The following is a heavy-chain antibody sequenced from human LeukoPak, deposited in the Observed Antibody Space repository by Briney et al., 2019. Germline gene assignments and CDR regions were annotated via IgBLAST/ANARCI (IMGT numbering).Heavy chain of an antibody. CDR1: GGSISSYY. V-gene: IGHV4-59*01. CDR2: IYYSGST. Sequence: PSETLSLTCTVSGGSISSYYWSWIRQPPGKGLEWIGYIYYSGSTNYNPSLKSRVTISVDTSKNQFSLKLSSVTAADTAVYYCARECWYSSSWAYFQHWGQGTLVTVSS. D-gene: IGHD6-13*01. CDR3: ARECWYSSSWAYFQH. J-gene: IGHJ1*01.